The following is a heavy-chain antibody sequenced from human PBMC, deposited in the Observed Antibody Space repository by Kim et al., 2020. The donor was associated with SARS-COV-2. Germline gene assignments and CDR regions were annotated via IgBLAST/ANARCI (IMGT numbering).Heavy chain of an antibody. CDR1: GFTFSSYA. J-gene: IGHJ4*02. CDR3: AKSYGLFTPVPCH. V-gene: IGHV3-23*01. CDR2: ISGSGGST. Sequence: GGSLRLSCAASGFTFSSYAMSWVRQAPGKGLEWVSGISGSGGSTYYADCVKGRFTISRDNTKNTLYLQMNSLRDEDTAVYYCAKSYGLFTPVPCHLGQGALVAVSS. D-gene: IGHD3-22*01.